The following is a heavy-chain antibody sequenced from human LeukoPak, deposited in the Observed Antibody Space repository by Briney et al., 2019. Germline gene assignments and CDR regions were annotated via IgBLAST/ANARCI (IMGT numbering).Heavy chain of an antibody. Sequence: GGSLRLSCAASGFTFSSYAMSWVRQAPGKGLEWVSAISGSGGSTYYADSVKGRFTISKDNGKNTLYLEMSSLRAEDTAVYYCAKGIRTLDYWGQGTLVTVSS. D-gene: IGHD5-18*01. J-gene: IGHJ4*02. CDR1: GFTFSSYA. CDR2: ISGSGGST. CDR3: AKGIRTLDY. V-gene: IGHV3-23*01.